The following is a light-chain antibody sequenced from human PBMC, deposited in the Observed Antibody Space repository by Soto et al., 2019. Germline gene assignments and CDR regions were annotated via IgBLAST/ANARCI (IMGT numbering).Light chain of an antibody. CDR2: ATS. CDR1: QCVASNY. CDR3: QQYDNSPQVT. J-gene: IGKJ5*01. V-gene: IGKV3-20*01. Sequence: EIVLTQSPGTLSLSPGERATLSCRASQCVASNYLAWYQQKPGQAPRLLMFATSSRATGIPDRFSGSGSGTDFTLSISRLEPDDFAVYYCQQYDNSPQVTFGQGTRLEIK.